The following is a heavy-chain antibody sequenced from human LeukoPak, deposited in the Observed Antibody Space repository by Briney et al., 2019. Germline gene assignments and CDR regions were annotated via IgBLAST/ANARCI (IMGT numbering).Heavy chain of an antibody. D-gene: IGHD6-6*01. CDR3: ARDSSSLSYYYYMDV. CDR2: IYTSGST. Sequence: PSETLSLTCTVSGCSISSYYWSWIRQPAGKGLEWIGRIYTSGSTNYNPSLKSRVTISVDTSKNQFSLKLSSVTAADTAVYYCARDSSSLSYYYYMDVWGKGTTVTVSS. J-gene: IGHJ6*03. CDR1: GCSISSYY. V-gene: IGHV4-4*07.